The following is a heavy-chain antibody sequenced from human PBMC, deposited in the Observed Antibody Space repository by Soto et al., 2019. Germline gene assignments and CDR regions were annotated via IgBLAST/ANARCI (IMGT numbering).Heavy chain of an antibody. D-gene: IGHD3-22*01. CDR3: ARVTMIVAPSAHRGNGYYYYGMDV. V-gene: IGHV4-30-4*01. CDR2: IYYSGST. Sequence: QVQLQESGPGLVKPSQTLSLTCTVSGGSISSGDYYWSWIRQPPGKGLEWIGYIYYSGSTYYNPSLKSRVTIPVDTSKNQFSLKRSSVTAADTAVYYCARVTMIVAPSAHRGNGYYYYGMDVWGQGTTVTVSS. J-gene: IGHJ6*02. CDR1: GGSISSGDYY.